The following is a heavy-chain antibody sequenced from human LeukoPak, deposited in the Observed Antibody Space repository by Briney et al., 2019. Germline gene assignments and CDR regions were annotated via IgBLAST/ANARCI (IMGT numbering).Heavy chain of an antibody. Sequence: GGSLRLSCAASGFTFSSYAMSWVRQAPGKGLEWVSAISGSGGSTYYADSVKGRFTISRDNSKNTLYLQMNSLRAEDTAVYYCAKSPPPSSGVPVYVDYWGQGTLVTVSS. CDR1: GFTFSSYA. D-gene: IGHD1-14*01. J-gene: IGHJ4*02. V-gene: IGHV3-23*01. CDR2: ISGSGGST. CDR3: AKSPPPSSGVPVYVDY.